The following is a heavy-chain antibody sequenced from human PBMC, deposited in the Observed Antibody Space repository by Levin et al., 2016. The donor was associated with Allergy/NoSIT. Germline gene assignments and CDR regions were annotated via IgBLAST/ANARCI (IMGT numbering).Heavy chain of an antibody. D-gene: IGHD1-26*01. CDR3: ARSGPPGSDEHLDY. V-gene: IGHV3-33*01. Sequence: WIRQPPGKGLEWVAVIWFDGGRKHYVDSVKGRFTISRDNSKNTLDLQMNSLRGEDTAVYYCARSGPPGSDEHLDYWGQGTQVTVSS. CDR2: IWFDGGRK. J-gene: IGHJ4*02.